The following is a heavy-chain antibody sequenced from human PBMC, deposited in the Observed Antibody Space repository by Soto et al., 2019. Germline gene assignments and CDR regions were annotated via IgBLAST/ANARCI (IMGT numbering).Heavy chain of an antibody. CDR2: IIPIFGTA. CDR3: ARARDEWFGELGWWFDP. J-gene: IGHJ5*02. Sequence: QVQLVQSGAEVKKPGSSVKVSCKASGGTFSSYAISWVRQAPGQGLEWMGGIIPIFGTANYAQKFQGRVTITADESTSTAYMELSSLRSEDTAVYYSARARDEWFGELGWWFDPWGQGTLVTVSS. V-gene: IGHV1-69*01. CDR1: GGTFSSYA. D-gene: IGHD3-10*01.